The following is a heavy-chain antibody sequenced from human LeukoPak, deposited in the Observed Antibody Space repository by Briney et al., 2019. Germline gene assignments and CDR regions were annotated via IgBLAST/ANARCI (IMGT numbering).Heavy chain of an antibody. V-gene: IGHV3-74*01. CDR2: IDEFGSVT. D-gene: IGHD2-2*02. CDR1: GFTFSSYW. Sequence: GGSLRLSCAASGFTFSSYWMHWVRQVPGKGLAWVSRIDEFGSVTNSADSVQGRFTISRDNSKNTLYLQMNSLRAEDTAVYYCAKDSCSSTSCYTAPDAFDIWGQGTMVTVSS. J-gene: IGHJ3*02. CDR3: AKDSCSSTSCYTAPDAFDI.